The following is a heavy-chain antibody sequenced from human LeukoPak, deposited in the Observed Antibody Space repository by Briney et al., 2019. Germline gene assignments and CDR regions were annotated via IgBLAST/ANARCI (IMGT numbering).Heavy chain of an antibody. Sequence: VKVSCEASGGTFSSYAISWVRQAPGQGLEWMGRIIPIFGTANYAQKFQGRVTITTDESTSTAYMELSSLRSEDTAVYYCARSYYYDSSGYWRFDYWGQGTLVTVSS. CDR3: ARSYYYDSSGYWRFDY. CDR1: GGTFSSYA. V-gene: IGHV1-69*05. J-gene: IGHJ4*02. D-gene: IGHD3-22*01. CDR2: IIPIFGTA.